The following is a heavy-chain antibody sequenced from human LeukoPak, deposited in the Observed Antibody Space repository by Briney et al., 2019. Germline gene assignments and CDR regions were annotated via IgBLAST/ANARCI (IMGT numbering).Heavy chain of an antibody. D-gene: IGHD4-17*01. CDR2: IYSGGST. J-gene: IGHJ6*02. CDR1: GFTVSSNY. V-gene: IGHV3-53*04. CDR3: ASPDYGDYVSYYYYGMDV. Sequence: GGSLRLSCAASGFTVSSNYMSWVRQAPGKGLEWVSVIYSGGSTYYADSVKGRFTISRHNSKNTLYLQMNSLRAEDTAVYYCASPDYGDYVSYYYYGMDVWGQGTTVTVSS.